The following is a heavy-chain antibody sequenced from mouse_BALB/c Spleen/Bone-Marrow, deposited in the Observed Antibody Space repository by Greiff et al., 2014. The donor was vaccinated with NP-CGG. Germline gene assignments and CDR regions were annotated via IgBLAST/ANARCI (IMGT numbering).Heavy chain of an antibody. D-gene: IGHD4-1*01. CDR3: ARWEYYAMDY. J-gene: IGHJ4*01. V-gene: IGHV14-3*02. CDR2: IDPANGNT. Sequence: VQLQQSGAELVKPGASVKLSCTASGFNIKDTYMHWVKQRPEQGLGWIGGIDPANGNTKYDPKFQGKATITADTSSNTAYLQLSSLTSEDTAVYYCARWEYYAMDYWGQGTSVTVSS. CDR1: GFNIKDTY.